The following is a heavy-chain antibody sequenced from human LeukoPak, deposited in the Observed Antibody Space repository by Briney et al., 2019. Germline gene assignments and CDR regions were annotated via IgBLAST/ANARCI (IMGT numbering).Heavy chain of an antibody. J-gene: IGHJ4*02. V-gene: IGHV3-15*01. CDR1: GFTFSDYY. Sequence: GGSLRLSCAASGFTFSDYYMSWVRQAPGKGLEWVGRIKGKTAGGTTDYAASVKGRFTISRDDSKNTLYLQMNSLKTEDTAVYYCTGPPDWGQGTLVTVSS. CDR2: IKGKTAGGTT. CDR3: TGPPD.